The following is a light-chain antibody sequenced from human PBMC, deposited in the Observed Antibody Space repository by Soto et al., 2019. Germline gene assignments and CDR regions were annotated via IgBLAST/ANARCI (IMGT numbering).Light chain of an antibody. CDR3: QQYGRSPPWT. Sequence: DIKMTQSPSTLSASVGERVTITCRASQTISSWLAWYQQKPGKAPKLLIYKASTLKSGVPSRFSGSGSGTEFTLTISRLEPEDFAVYYCQQYGRSPPWTFGQGTKVDI. J-gene: IGKJ1*01. CDR1: QTISSW. V-gene: IGKV1-5*03. CDR2: KAS.